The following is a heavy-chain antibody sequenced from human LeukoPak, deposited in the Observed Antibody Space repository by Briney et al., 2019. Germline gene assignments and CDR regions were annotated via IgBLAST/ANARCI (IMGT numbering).Heavy chain of an antibody. CDR2: IYYSGST. CDR1: GGSISSYY. J-gene: IGHJ4*02. CDR3: AAWSFRIYVDY. V-gene: IGHV4-59*01. D-gene: IGHD5-12*01. Sequence: SETLSLTCTVSGGSISSYYWSWIRQPPGKGLEWIGYIYYSGSTNYNPSLKSRVTISVDTSKNQFSLKLSSVTAADTAVYYCAAWSFRIYVDYWGQGTLVTVSS.